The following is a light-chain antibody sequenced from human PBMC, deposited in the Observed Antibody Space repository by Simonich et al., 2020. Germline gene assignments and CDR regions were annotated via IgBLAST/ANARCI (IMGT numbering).Light chain of an antibody. J-gene: IGKJ4*01. Sequence: DIQMPQSPSSLSASVGDRVTITCRASQSISSYLNWYQQKPGKAPKLLNYAASSLQSGVPSRFSGSGSGTDFTLTISSLQPEDFATYYCQQSYSTPLTFGGGTKVEIK. CDR3: QQSYSTPLT. V-gene: IGKV1-39*01. CDR2: AAS. CDR1: QSISSY.